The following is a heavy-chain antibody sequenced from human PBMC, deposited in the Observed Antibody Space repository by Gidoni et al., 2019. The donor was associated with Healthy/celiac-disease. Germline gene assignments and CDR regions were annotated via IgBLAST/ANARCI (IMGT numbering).Heavy chain of an antibody. CDR1: GYTFTSYA. CDR2: TNAGNGNT. J-gene: IGHJ4*02. CDR3: ARDRDYYDSSGYYSRWYYFDY. D-gene: IGHD3-22*01. V-gene: IGHV1-3*01. Sequence: QVPLVQSGAEVKKPGASVKVSCKASGYTFTSYAMHWVRQAPGQSLEWMGWTNAGNGNTKYSQKFQGRVNITRDTSASTAYMELSSLRSEDTGVYYCARDRDYYDSSGYYSRWYYFDYWGQGTLVTVSS.